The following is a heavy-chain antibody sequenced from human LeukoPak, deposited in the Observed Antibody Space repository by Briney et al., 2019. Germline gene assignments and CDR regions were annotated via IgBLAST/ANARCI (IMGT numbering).Heavy chain of an antibody. CDR2: IYTSGST. CDR3: ARAYGSGSAFDP. J-gene: IGHJ5*02. CDR1: GGSISSGSYY. D-gene: IGHD3-10*01. V-gene: IGHV4-61*02. Sequence: PSQTLSLTCTVSGGSISSGSYYWSWIRQPAGKGLERIGRIYTSGSTNYNPSLKSRVTISVDTSKNQFSLKLSSVTAADTAVYYCARAYGSGSAFDPWGQGTLVTVSS.